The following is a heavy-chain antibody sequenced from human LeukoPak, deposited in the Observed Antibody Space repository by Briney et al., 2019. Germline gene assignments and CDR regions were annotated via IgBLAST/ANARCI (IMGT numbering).Heavy chain of an antibody. D-gene: IGHD5-24*01. CDR1: GFTFSSYG. Sequence: GTLRLSCAASGFTFSSYGMHWVRQAPGKGLEWVSGFYVGGATYYADPAKGRFTISRDNSENTLYLQMKSLRAEDTAVYYCARGVGYNFFDYWGQGTLATVSS. CDR2: FYVGGAT. J-gene: IGHJ4*02. V-gene: IGHV3-53*01. CDR3: ARGVGYNFFDY.